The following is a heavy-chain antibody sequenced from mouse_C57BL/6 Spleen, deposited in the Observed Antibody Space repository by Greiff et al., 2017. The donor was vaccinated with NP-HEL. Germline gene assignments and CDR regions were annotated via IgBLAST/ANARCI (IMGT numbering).Heavy chain of an antibody. V-gene: IGHV5-16*02. CDR1: GFTFSDYY. CDR2: INYDGSST. D-gene: IGHD1-1*01. Sequence: EVHLVESEGGLVQPGSSMKLSCTASGFTFSDYYMAWVRQVPEKGLEWVANINYDGSSTYYLDSLKSRFIISRDNAKNILYLQMSSLKSEDTATYYCARRNYGYYAMDYWGQGTSVTVSS. CDR3: ARRNYGYYAMDY. J-gene: IGHJ4*01.